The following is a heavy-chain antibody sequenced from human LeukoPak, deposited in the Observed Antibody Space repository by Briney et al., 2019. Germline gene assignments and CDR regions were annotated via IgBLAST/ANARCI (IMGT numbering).Heavy chain of an antibody. CDR3: AREGYDFWSGSIDY. Sequence: GGSLRLSCAASGFTFSSYWMSWVRQAPGKGLEWVANIKQDGSEKYYVDSVKGRFTISRDNAKNSLYLQMNGLRAEDTAVYYCAREGYDFWSGSIDYWGQGTLVTVSS. V-gene: IGHV3-7*01. CDR1: GFTFSSYW. J-gene: IGHJ4*02. CDR2: IKQDGSEK. D-gene: IGHD3-3*01.